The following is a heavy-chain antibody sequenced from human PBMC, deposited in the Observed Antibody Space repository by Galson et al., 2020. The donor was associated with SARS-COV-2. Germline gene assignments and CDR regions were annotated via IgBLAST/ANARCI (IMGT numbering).Heavy chain of an antibody. CDR1: GGSISSGGYY. Sequence: SETLSLTCTVSGGSISSGGYYWSWIRQHPGKGLEWIGYIYYSGSTYYNPSLKSRVTISVDTSKNQFSLKLSSVTAADTAVYYCARVLLFSLLYSGMVWFDPWGQGTLVTVSS. CDR3: ARVLLFSLLYSGMVWFDP. D-gene: IGHD1-26*01. V-gene: IGHV4-31*03. CDR2: IYYSGST. J-gene: IGHJ5*02.